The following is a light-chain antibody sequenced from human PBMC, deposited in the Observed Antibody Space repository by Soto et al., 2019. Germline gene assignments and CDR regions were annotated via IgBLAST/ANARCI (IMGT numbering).Light chain of an antibody. CDR1: HNINYY. Sequence: DIQMTQSPSAMSASVGDRVTISCRASHNINYYLAWFQQKPGKVPKRLIYSASSLQSGVPSRFSGSGSGTEFTLTITGLQPEDTSIYYCLQHNSYPLTFGGRTKLEIK. V-gene: IGKV1-17*03. J-gene: IGKJ4*01. CDR2: SAS. CDR3: LQHNSYPLT.